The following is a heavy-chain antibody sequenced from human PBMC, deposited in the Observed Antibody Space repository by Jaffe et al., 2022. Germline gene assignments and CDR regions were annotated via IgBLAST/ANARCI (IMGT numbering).Heavy chain of an antibody. CDR3: TTPFYSSGWSRGGDY. D-gene: IGHD6-19*01. V-gene: IGHV3-73*02. Sequence: EVQLVESGGGLVQPGGSLKLSCAASGFTFSGSAMHWVRQASGKGLEWVGRIRSKANSYATAYAASVKGRFTISRDDSKNTAYLQMNSLKTEDTAVYYCTTPFYSSGWSRGGDYWGQGTLVTVSS. J-gene: IGHJ4*02. CDR1: GFTFSGSA. CDR2: IRSKANSYAT.